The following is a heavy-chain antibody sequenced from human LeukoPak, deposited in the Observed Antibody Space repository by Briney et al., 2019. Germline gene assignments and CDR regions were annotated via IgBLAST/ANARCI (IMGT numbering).Heavy chain of an antibody. V-gene: IGHV3-43*01. J-gene: IGHJ5*01. Sequence: PGGSLRLSCAASGFTFDDFFMSWVRQRPGKGLEWVSLVSWDGASTYYADSVKGRFTISRDNSKNTLYLQMSSLRVEDTALYYCAKDGRTPAGWFASWGQGTLVTVSS. CDR1: GFTFDDFF. CDR3: AKDGRTPAGWFAS. CDR2: VSWDGAST.